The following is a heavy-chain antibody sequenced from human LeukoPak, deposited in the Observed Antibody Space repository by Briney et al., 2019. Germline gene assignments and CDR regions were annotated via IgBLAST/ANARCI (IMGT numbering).Heavy chain of an antibody. V-gene: IGHV1-69*13. Sequence: ASVKVSCKASGGTFSSYAISWVRQAPGQGLEWMGGIIPIFGTANYAQKFQGRVTITADESTSTAYTELSSLRSEDTAVYYCARGWNYEKYYFDYWGQGTLVTVSS. CDR2: IIPIFGTA. CDR1: GGTFSSYA. J-gene: IGHJ4*02. CDR3: ARGWNYEKYYFDY. D-gene: IGHD1-7*01.